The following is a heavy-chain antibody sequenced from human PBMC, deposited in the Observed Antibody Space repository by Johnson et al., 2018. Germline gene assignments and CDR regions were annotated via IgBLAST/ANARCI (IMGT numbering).Heavy chain of an antibody. J-gene: IGHJ3*02. CDR2: ISYDGSNK. CDR1: GFTFSSYA. D-gene: IGHD3-22*01. CDR3: AGGYYYDSSGYYRDDAFDI. Sequence: QVQLVESGGVVVQPGRSLRLSCAASGFTFSSYAMHWVRQAPGKGLEWVAVISYDGSNKYYADSVKGRFTISRDNSKNTLYLQMNSLRAEDTAVYYCAGGYYYDSSGYYRDDAFDIWGQGTMVTVSS. V-gene: IGHV3-30-3*01.